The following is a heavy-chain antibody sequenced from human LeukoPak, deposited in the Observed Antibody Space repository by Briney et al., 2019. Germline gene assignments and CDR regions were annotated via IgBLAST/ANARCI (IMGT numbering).Heavy chain of an antibody. D-gene: IGHD1-26*01. CDR1: GFTFTTSA. CDR2: IVVGSGNT. Sequence: ASVKVSCKASGFTFTTSAVQWVRQARGQRLEWIGWIVVGSGNTNYAQKFQERVTITRDMSTSTAYKELSSLRSEDTAVYYCAAADSGSPYADDAFDIWGQGTMVTVSS. J-gene: IGHJ3*02. V-gene: IGHV1-58*01. CDR3: AAADSGSPYADDAFDI.